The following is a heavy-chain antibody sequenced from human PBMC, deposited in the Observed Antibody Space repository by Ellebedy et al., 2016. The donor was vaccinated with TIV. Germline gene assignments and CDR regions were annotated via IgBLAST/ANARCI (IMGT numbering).Heavy chain of an antibody. V-gene: IGHV1-8*01. CDR3: GRGVRGDSYGYVNY. Sequence: AASVKVSCKASGYTFTTYDINWVRQATGQGLEWMGWMHPNSGNTGYARQFQGRVTMTRDTSINTVYMELSSLRSEDTAVYYCGRGVRGDSYGYVNYWGQGTLVTVSS. J-gene: IGHJ4*02. CDR2: MHPNSGNT. D-gene: IGHD5-18*01. CDR1: GYTFTTYD.